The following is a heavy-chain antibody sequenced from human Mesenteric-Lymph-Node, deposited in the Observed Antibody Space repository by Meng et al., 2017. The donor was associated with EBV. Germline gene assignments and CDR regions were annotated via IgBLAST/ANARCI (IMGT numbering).Heavy chain of an antibody. Sequence: QVQLMESGXGVVQPGRSXRLSCAASGFRFSIYGMHWVRQAPGKGLEWVAVISYDGSDKDYGDSVKGRFTISRDNSKNTLYLQMNSLRAEGTAVYYCAKELHSSGWYFDYWGQGTLVTVSS. D-gene: IGHD6-19*01. CDR2: ISYDGSDK. CDR1: GFRFSIYG. CDR3: AKELHSSGWYFDY. J-gene: IGHJ4*02. V-gene: IGHV3-30*18.